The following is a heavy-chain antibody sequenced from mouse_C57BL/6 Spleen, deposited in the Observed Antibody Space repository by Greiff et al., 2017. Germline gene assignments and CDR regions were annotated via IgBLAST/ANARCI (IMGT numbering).Heavy chain of an antibody. CDR2: IYPGDGDT. CDR3: AREGDVNFPWFAY. D-gene: IGHD2-1*01. J-gene: IGHJ3*01. Sequence: VQGVESGAELVKPGASVKISCKASGYAFSSYWMNWVKQRPGKGLEWIGQIYPGDGDTNYNGKFKGKATLTADKSSSTAYMQLSSLTSEDSAVYFCAREGDVNFPWFAYWGQGTLVTVSA. CDR1: GYAFSSYW. V-gene: IGHV1-80*01.